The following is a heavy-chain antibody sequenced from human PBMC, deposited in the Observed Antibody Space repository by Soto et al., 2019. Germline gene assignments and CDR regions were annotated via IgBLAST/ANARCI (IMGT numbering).Heavy chain of an antibody. V-gene: IGHV1-24*01. CDR1: VYTLTELS. D-gene: IGHD3-10*01. CDR2: FDPEDGET. CDR3: ATDPMVRGVMDV. J-gene: IGHJ6*02. Sequence: ASVKVSCKVSVYTLTELSMHWGRQAPGKGLEWMGGFDPEDGETIYAQKFQGRVTMTEDTSTDTAYMELSSLRSEDTAVYYCATDPMVRGVMDVWGQGTTVTVSS.